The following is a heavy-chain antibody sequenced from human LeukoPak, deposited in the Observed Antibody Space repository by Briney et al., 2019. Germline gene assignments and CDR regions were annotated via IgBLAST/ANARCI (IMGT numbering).Heavy chain of an antibody. CDR3: AKDGQLVHENYYYYYYMDV. V-gene: IGHV3-30*04. D-gene: IGHD6-6*01. CDR1: GFTFSSYV. CDR2: ISYDGSNE. Sequence: PGGSLRLSCAASGFTFSSYVMHWVRQAPGKGLEWVAIISYDGSNEYYADSVKGRFTISRDNSKNTLYLQMNSLRAEDTAVYYCAKDGQLVHENYYYYYYMDVWGKGTTVTVSS. J-gene: IGHJ6*03.